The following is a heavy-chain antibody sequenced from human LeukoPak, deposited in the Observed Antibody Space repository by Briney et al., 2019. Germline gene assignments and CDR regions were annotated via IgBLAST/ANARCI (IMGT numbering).Heavy chain of an antibody. D-gene: IGHD5-18*01. J-gene: IGHJ4*02. CDR3: ARDGYSYGNEFDY. CDR2: IYYSGST. CDR1: GGSISSSSYY. Sequence: SETLSLTCTVSGGSISSSSYYWGWIRQPPGKGLEWIGSIYYSGSTYYNPSLKSRVTISVDTSKNQFSLKLSSVTAADTAVYYCARDGYSYGNEFDYWGQGTLVTVSS. V-gene: IGHV4-39*07.